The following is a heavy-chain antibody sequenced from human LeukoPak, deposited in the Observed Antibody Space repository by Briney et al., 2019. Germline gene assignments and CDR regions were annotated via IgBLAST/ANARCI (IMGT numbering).Heavy chain of an antibody. J-gene: IGHJ4*02. CDR2: INPSGGST. CDR1: GYTFTSYY. D-gene: IGHD5-18*01. V-gene: IGHV1-46*01. CDR3: ARDQSVDTAMPDTNDY. Sequence: ASVKVSCKASGYTFTSYYMHWVRQAPGQGLEWMGIINPSGGSTSYAQKFQGRVTMTRDTSISTAYMELSRLRSDDTAVYYCARDQSVDTAMPDTNDYWGQGTLVAVSS.